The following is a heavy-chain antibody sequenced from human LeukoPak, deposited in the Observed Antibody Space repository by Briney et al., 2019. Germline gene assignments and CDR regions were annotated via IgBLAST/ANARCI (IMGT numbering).Heavy chain of an antibody. Sequence: GASVKVSCKASGYTFTGYYMHWVRQAPGQGLEWMGWINPNSGGTNYAQKFQGRVTMTRDTSINTAYMELSSLRSEDTALYYCARGGSGWPIDYWGQGTLVTVSS. CDR3: ARGGSGWPIDY. CDR1: GYTFTGYY. D-gene: IGHD6-19*01. CDR2: INPNSGGT. J-gene: IGHJ4*02. V-gene: IGHV1-2*02.